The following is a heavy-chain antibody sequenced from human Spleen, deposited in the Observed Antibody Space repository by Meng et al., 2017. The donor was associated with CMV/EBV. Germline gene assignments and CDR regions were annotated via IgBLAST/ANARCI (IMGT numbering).Heavy chain of an antibody. D-gene: IGHD5-12*01. CDR2: ISGRSSTI. CDR3: AGDLLGYSAYGVRYFDL. CDR1: GFIFSDHY. J-gene: IGHJ2*01. V-gene: IGHV3-11*01. Sequence: GGSLRLSCAASGFIFSDHYMSWIRQAPGKGLEWVSYISGRSSTIYQANSVKGRFTISRDNAKNSLYLQMNSLRAEDTAVYFCAGDLLGYSAYGVRYFDLWGRGTLVTVSS.